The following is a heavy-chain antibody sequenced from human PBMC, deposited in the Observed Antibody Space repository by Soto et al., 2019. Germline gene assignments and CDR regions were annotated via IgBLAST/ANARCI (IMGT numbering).Heavy chain of an antibody. J-gene: IGHJ6*02. Sequence: SETLSLTCTVSGGSISSYYWSWIRQPPGKGLEWIGYIYYSGSTNYNPSLKSRVSISIDTSKKQFSLKLSSVTAADTAVYYCAREGYSSGYYYYHGMDVWGQGTTVTVSS. CDR3: AREGYSSGYYYYHGMDV. CDR1: GGSISSYY. V-gene: IGHV4-59*01. CDR2: IYYSGST. D-gene: IGHD3-22*01.